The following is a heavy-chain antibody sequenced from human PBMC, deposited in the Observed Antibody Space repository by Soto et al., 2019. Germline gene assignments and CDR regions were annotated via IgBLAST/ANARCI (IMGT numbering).Heavy chain of an antibody. J-gene: IGHJ6*02. CDR2: ISSSGSTI. Sequence: PRGSLKLTCADSGFPFSSYEMNWVRQAPGKGLEWVSYISSSGSTIYYADSVKGRFTISRDNAKNSLYLQMNSLRAEDTAVYYCASDTAMVYYYYGMDVWGQGTTVTVS. CDR3: ASDTAMVYYYYGMDV. CDR1: GFPFSSYE. D-gene: IGHD5-18*01. V-gene: IGHV3-48*03.